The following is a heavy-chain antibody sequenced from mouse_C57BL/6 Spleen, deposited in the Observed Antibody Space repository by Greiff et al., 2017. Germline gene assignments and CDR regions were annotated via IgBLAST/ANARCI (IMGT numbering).Heavy chain of an antibody. CDR2: IYPGDGDT. J-gene: IGHJ3*01. V-gene: IGHV1-82*01. CDR3: AREGVTTSVAY. D-gene: IGHD2-2*01. Sequence: VKVVESGPELVKPGASVKISCKASGYAFSSSWMNWVKQRPGKGLEWIGRIYPGDGDTNYNGKFKGKATLTADKSSSTAYMQLSSLTSEDSAVYFCAREGVTTSVAYWGQGTLVTVSA. CDR1: GYAFSSSW.